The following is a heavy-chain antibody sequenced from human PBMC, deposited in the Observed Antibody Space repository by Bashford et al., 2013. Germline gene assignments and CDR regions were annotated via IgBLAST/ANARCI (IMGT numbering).Heavy chain of an antibody. V-gene: IGHV3-23*01. D-gene: IGHD3-22*01. CDR3: AKTISDPHFDSSGNSVAYYFCASRTS. CDR2: ISGSSVST. CDR1: KFIFDNFA. J-gene: IGHJ6*02. Sequence: VDSGGSLRLSCAASKFIFDNFAMSWVRQAPRGRGWEWVSAISGSSVSTYYADSVKGRFTVSRDNSKYTLYLTNGQPESRGHGLYYCAKTISDPHFDSSGNSVAYYFCASRTSWGQGTTVTVS.